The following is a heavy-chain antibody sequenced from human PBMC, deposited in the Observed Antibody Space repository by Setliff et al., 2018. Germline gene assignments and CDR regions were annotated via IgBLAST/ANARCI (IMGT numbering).Heavy chain of an antibody. D-gene: IGHD3-10*01. V-gene: IGHV4-34*12. CDR2: IMDGRDT. J-gene: IGHJ4*02. CDR1: GESSSGYY. CDR3: ARHATYYYGSGNLPFDH. Sequence: SETLSLTCAIYGESSSGYYWSWIRQSPGKTLEWIGEIMDGRDTVYNPSLNSRVTTSFDTSRNQFSLELSSVTAADTAVYYCARHATYYYGSGNLPFDHWAQGSLVTVSS.